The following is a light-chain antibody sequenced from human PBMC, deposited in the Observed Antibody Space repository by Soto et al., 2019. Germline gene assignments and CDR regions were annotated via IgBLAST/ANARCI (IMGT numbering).Light chain of an antibody. CDR1: QSVSTN. V-gene: IGKV3-15*01. CDR3: QQYNNWPPFT. J-gene: IGKJ3*01. Sequence: EIVMTQSPATLSVSPGERATLSCRASQSVSTNLAWYQQKPGQAPRLLIFGASTRATGIPARFSGGGSGTDFTLTITSLQSADFAVYYCQQYNNWPPFTFGHGTKVDIK. CDR2: GAS.